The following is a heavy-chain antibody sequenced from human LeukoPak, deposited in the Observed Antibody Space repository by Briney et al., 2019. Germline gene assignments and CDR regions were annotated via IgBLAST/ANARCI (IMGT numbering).Heavy chain of an antibody. J-gene: IGHJ6*03. D-gene: IGHD5-12*01. CDR1: GYTFTSYY. CDR2: INPSGGST. CDR3: ARDPGRDIVATTTGFFYYYYMDV. Sequence: ASVKVSCKASGYTFTSYYMHWVRQAPGQGLEWMGIINPSGGSTSYAQKFQGRVTMTRDMSTSTVYMGLSSLRSEDTAVYYCARDPGRDIVATTTGFFYYYYMDVWGKGTTVTVSS. V-gene: IGHV1-46*01.